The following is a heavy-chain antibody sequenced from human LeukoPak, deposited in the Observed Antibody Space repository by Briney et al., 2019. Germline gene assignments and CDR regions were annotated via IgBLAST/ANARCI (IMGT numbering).Heavy chain of an antibody. V-gene: IGHV4-39*07. CDR3: ARGPPDCSSTSCYAFDAFDI. Sequence: SETLSLTCTVSGGSISITNYYWGWIRQPPGKGLEWLGSMYSSGSTYYNPSLKSRVTISVDTSKNQFSLKLSSVTAADTAVYYCARGPPDCSSTSCYAFDAFDIWGQGTMVTVSS. CDR2: MYSSGST. D-gene: IGHD2-2*01. CDR1: GGSISITNYY. J-gene: IGHJ3*02.